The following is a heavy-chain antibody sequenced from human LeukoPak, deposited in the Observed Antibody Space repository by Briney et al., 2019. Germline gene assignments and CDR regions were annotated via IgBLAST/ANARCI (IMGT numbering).Heavy chain of an antibody. CDR3: ARGRPVRCSGDNCSPGYFDY. CDR1: GYSISNGYY. CDR2: IFHSGST. V-gene: IGHV4-38-2*01. Sequence: PAETLTLTCVASGYSISNGYYWGLIRQPPGKGLGRIGSIFHSGSTYYNASLKCRVSLSVDTSKNQFSLKLTSVNAADTDVYYCARGRPVRCSGDNCSPGYFDYWGQGILVTVSS. J-gene: IGHJ4*02. D-gene: IGHD2-15*01.